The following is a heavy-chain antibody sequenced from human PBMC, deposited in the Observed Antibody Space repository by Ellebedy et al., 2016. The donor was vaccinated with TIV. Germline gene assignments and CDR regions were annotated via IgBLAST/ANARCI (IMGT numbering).Heavy chain of an antibody. CDR1: GYTFTRYA. CDR2: VNAGKGNT. Sequence: AASVKVSCKASGYTFTRYAIHWVRQAPGQRLEWMGWVNAGKGNTKYSQKFQGRVTITRDTSASTAYMELSSLRSEDTAVYYCARGVYSMGNFDYWGKGTLVTVSS. V-gene: IGHV1-3*01. D-gene: IGHD2-8*01. J-gene: IGHJ4*02. CDR3: ARGVYSMGNFDY.